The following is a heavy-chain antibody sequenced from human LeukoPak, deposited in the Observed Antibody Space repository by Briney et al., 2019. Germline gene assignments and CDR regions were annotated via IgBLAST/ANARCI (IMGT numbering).Heavy chain of an antibody. J-gene: IGHJ3*02. V-gene: IGHV4-59*01. D-gene: IGHD6-19*01. CDR2: IYYSGST. Sequence: SETLSLTCTVSGGSISSYYWSWIRQPPGKGLEWIGYIYYSGSTNYNPSLKSRVTISVDTSKNQFSLKLSSVTAADTAVYYCAMQGSGWYIDAFDIWGQGTMVTVSS. CDR1: GGSISSYY. CDR3: AMQGSGWYIDAFDI.